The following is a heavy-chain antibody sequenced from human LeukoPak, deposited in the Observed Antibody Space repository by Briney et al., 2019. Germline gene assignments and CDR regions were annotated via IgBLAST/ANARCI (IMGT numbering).Heavy chain of an antibody. J-gene: IGHJ4*02. CDR2: ILYDANNK. V-gene: IGHV3-30*03. CDR3: ATKIIRARETARDY. D-gene: IGHD5-18*01. CDR1: GFTFSSYG. Sequence: GRSLRLSCAASGFTFSSYGMHWVRQAPGKGLEWVAVILYDANNKYYADSVKGRFTISRDNPKNTLYLQLNSLRVEDTAVYYCATKIIRARETARDYWGQGTLVTVSS.